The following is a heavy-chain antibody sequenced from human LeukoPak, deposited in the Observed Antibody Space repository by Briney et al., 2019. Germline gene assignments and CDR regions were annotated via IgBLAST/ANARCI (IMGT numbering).Heavy chain of an antibody. CDR3: ARAASHSGVIVGQFYYYYGMDV. Sequence: GGSLRLSCAASGFTFSNYVMSWVRQAPGKGLEWVSYINHNGEMIFYPDFVKGRFTVSRDNAKNSLYLQMNSLRDEDTAVFYCARAASHSGVIVGQFYYYYGMDVWGQGTTVTVSS. J-gene: IGHJ6*02. CDR1: GFTFSNYV. CDR2: INHNGEMI. V-gene: IGHV3-48*02. D-gene: IGHD1-26*01.